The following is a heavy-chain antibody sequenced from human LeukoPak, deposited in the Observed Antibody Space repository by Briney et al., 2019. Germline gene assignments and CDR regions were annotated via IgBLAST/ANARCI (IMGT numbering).Heavy chain of an antibody. CDR1: GYTFTSYA. V-gene: IGHV1-18*01. CDR2: ISAYNGNT. J-gene: IGHJ4*02. Sequence: ASVKVSCKASGYTFTSYAMHWVRQAPGQRLEWMGWISAYNGNTNYAQKLQGRVTMTTDTSTSTAYMELRSLRSDDTAVYYCAVAARHSPDACNYWGQGTLVTVSS. CDR3: AVAARHSPDACNY. D-gene: IGHD6-6*01.